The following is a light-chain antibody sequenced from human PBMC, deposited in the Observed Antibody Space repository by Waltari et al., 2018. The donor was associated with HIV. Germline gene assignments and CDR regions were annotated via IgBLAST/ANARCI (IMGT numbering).Light chain of an antibody. CDR2: WAS. V-gene: IGKV4-1*01. CDR3: QQYYTTPLT. J-gene: IGKJ4*01. CDR1: QNLLYDSNNKNY. Sequence: DIVMTQSPDSLTVSLGGRATINCKSTQNLLYDSNNKNYLAWYQQRPGQPPKLLIYWASTRESGVPDRFSGSGSGTDFTLTISSLQAEDVAVYYCQQYYTTPLTFGGGTKVEIK.